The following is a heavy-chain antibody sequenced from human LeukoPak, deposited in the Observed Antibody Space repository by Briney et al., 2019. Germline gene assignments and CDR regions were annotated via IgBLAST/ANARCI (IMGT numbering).Heavy chain of an antibody. CDR1: GGSISSYY. D-gene: IGHD3-10*01. J-gene: IGHJ5*02. Sequence: SETLSLTCTVSGGSISSYYWSWIRQPPEKGLEWIGYIYYSGSTNYNPSLKSRVTISVDTSKNQFSLKLSSVTAADTAVYYCAREGMKPGWFDPWGQGTLVTVSS. CDR2: IYYSGST. CDR3: AREGMKPGWFDP. V-gene: IGHV4-59*01.